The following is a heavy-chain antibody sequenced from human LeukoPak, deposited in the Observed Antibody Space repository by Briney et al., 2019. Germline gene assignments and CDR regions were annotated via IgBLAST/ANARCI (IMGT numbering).Heavy chain of an antibody. Sequence: ASVEVSCKASGYTFTSYYMHWVRQAPGQGLEWMGIINPSGGSTSYAQKFQGRVTMTRDTSTSTVYMELSSLRSEDTAVYYCARTDYGDYFSYYYGMDVWGQGTTVTVSS. CDR1: GYTFTSYY. D-gene: IGHD4-17*01. V-gene: IGHV1-46*01. CDR3: ARTDYGDYFSYYYGMDV. J-gene: IGHJ6*02. CDR2: INPSGGST.